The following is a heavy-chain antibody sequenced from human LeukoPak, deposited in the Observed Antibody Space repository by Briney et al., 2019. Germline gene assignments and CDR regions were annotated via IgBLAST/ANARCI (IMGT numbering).Heavy chain of an antibody. D-gene: IGHD6-13*01. V-gene: IGHV4-30-4*08. Sequence: PSQTLSLTCTVSGGSISSGDYYWSWIRQPPGKGLEWIGEINHSGSTNYNPSLKSRVTISVDTSKNQFSLKLSSVTAADTAVYYRARARQIAALENYYYMDVWGKGTTVTVSS. CDR3: ARARQIAALENYYYMDV. CDR1: GGSISSGDYY. CDR2: INHSGST. J-gene: IGHJ6*03.